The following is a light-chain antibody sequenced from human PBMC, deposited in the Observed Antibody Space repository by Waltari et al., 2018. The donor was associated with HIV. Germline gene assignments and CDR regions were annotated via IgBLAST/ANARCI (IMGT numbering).Light chain of an antibody. J-gene: IGLJ3*02. CDR3: VLYMGSGIKV. CDR2: STN. V-gene: IGLV8-61*01. CDR1: SCSVSPSSY. Sequence: QTVVTQEPSFSVSPGGTVTLTCGLSSCSVSPSSYPSWYQQTPGQAPRTLIYSTNTRSSGVPDRFSGSILGNKAALTITGAQADDVSDYYCVLYMGSGIKVFGGGTKLTVL.